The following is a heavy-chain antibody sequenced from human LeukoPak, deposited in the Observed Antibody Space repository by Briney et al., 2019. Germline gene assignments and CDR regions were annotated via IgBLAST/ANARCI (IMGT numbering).Heavy chain of an antibody. D-gene: IGHD3-22*01. V-gene: IGHV1-2*02. CDR2: INPNSGGT. CDR3: AREAYYYDSSGPQYYYYYYMDV. J-gene: IGHJ6*03. CDR1: GYTFTGYY. Sequence: ASVKVSCKASGYTFTGYYMHWVRRAPGQGLEWMGWINPNSGGTNYAQKFQGRVTMTRDTSISTAYMELSRLRSDDTAVYYCAREAYYYDSSGPQYYYYYYMDVWGKGTTVTVSS.